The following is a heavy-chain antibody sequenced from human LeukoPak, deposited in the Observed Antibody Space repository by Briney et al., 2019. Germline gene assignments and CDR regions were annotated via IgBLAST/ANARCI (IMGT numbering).Heavy chain of an antibody. Sequence: ASVKVSCKASGYTFTSYAMHWVRQAPGQRLEWIGWINAGNGNTKYSQKFQGRVTITRDTSASTAYMELSSLRSEDTAVYYCAREGYSYGGYYFDYWGQGTLVTVSS. D-gene: IGHD5-18*01. CDR1: GYTFTSYA. J-gene: IGHJ4*02. CDR3: AREGYSYGGYYFDY. V-gene: IGHV1-3*01. CDR2: INAGNGNT.